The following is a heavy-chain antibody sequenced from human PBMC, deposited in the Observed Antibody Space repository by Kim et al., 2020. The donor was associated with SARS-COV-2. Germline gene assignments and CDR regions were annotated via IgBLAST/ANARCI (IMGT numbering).Heavy chain of an antibody. Sequence: KSRVTISVDTSKNQFSLKLGSVTAADTAVYYCARTAMVRGVIYYYYGMDVWGQGTTVTVAS. J-gene: IGHJ6*02. CDR3: ARTAMVRGVIYYYYGMDV. V-gene: IGHV4-31*02. D-gene: IGHD3-10*01.